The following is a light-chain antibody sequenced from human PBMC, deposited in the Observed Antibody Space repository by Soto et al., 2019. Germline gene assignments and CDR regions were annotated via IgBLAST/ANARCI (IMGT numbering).Light chain of an antibody. Sequence: SYELTQPPSVSVAPGKTARIPCVGNNIGSKSVHWYQQKSGQAPVLVIQYDHDLPSGIPERFSASNSRNTATLTISRVEAGDEADYYCQVWDSTSEHVVFGGGTKLTVL. CDR3: QVWDSTSEHVV. J-gene: IGLJ2*01. CDR1: NIGSKS. V-gene: IGLV3-21*04. CDR2: YDH.